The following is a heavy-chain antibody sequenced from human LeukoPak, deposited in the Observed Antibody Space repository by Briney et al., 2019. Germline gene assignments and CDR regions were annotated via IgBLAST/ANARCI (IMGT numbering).Heavy chain of an antibody. Sequence: SQTLSLTCTASGVSISSGGYAWSWLRQPPGKGLEWIGYIYYSGSTKHNPSHKSRVTISVDTSKNQCSLKLSSVTAADTAVYYCARAPWGRSAFWNGYPYYFDYWGQGTLVTVSS. V-gene: IGHV4-61*08. D-gene: IGHD3-3*01. CDR2: IYYSGST. J-gene: IGHJ4*02. CDR3: ARAPWGRSAFWNGYPYYFDY. CDR1: GVSISSGGYA.